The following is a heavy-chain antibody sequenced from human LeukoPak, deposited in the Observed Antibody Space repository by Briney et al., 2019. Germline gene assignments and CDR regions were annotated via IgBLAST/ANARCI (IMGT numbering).Heavy chain of an antibody. V-gene: IGHV1-2*02. Sequence: GASVKVSCKASGYTFTGYYMHWVRQAPGQGLEWMGWINPNSGGTNYAQKFQGRVTMTRDTSISTAYMELSRLRSDDTALYYCAGTDSNGGAFDTWGQGTVVTVSS. CDR1: GYTFTGYY. CDR3: AGTDSNGGAFDT. J-gene: IGHJ3*02. D-gene: IGHD3-22*01. CDR2: INPNSGGT.